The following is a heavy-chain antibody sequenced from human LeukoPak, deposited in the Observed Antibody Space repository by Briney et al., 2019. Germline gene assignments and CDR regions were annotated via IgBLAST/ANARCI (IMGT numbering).Heavy chain of an antibody. Sequence: PGGSLRLSCAASGFTFSSYAMSWVRQAPGKGLEWVSAISGSGDSTYYGDSVKGRFTISRDNSKNTLYLQMNSLRAEDTAVYYCATPLDYYDTSDSHQGGDWGQGTLVTVSS. V-gene: IGHV3-23*01. CDR3: ATPLDYYDTSDSHQGGD. CDR2: ISGSGDST. J-gene: IGHJ4*02. CDR1: GFTFSSYA. D-gene: IGHD3-22*01.